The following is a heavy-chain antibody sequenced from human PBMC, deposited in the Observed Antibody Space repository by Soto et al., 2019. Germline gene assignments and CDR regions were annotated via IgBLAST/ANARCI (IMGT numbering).Heavy chain of an antibody. J-gene: IGHJ6*02. CDR2: ISYDGSNK. V-gene: IGHV3-30-3*01. CDR3: ARGGASLTTVTKPYYYGMDV. D-gene: IGHD4-17*01. CDR1: GFTFSSYA. Sequence: GGSLRLSCAASGFTFSSYAMHWVRQAPGKGLEWVAVISYDGSNKYYADSVKGRFTISRDNSKNTLYLQMNSLRAEDTAVYYCARGGASLTTVTKPYYYGMDVWGQGTTVTVS.